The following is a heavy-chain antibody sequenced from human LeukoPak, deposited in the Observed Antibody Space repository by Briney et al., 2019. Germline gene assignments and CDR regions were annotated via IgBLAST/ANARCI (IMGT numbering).Heavy chain of an antibody. J-gene: IGHJ6*04. D-gene: IGHD2-2*01. Sequence: PGGSLLLSCAASGFTFSSYAMHWVRQAPGKGLEWVAVISYDGSNKYYADSVKGQFTISGDNSKNTLYLQMNSLRAEDTAVYYCARDRPQPSHRGYYYYGIDVWGKGTTVTVSS. CDR1: GFTFSSYA. CDR3: ARDRPQPSHRGYYYYGIDV. V-gene: IGHV3-30*04. CDR2: ISYDGSNK.